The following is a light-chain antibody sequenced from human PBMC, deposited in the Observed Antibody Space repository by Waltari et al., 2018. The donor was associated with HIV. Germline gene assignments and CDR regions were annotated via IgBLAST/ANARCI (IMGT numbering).Light chain of an antibody. J-gene: IGLJ3*02. Sequence: SFELTQPPSVSVSPGQTASITCSGDKLGNKYTCWYQQKPGKSPVLVISQDTKRPSGTPERFSGSNSGNTATLTISGTQAMDEGDYYCQAWDSSTVVFGGGTKLTVL. CDR3: QAWDSSTVV. V-gene: IGLV3-1*01. CDR1: KLGNKY. CDR2: QDT.